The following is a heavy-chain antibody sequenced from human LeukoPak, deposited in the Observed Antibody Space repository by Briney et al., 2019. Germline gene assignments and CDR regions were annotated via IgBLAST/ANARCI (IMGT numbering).Heavy chain of an antibody. CDR2: IYYSGST. J-gene: IGHJ5*02. Sequence: PSETLSLTCSVSGGSISSYYWSWIRQPPGKGLEWIGYIYYSGSTNYNPSLKSRVTISVDTSKNQFSLKLSSVTAADTAVYYCAREIHNWFDPWGQGTLVTVSS. D-gene: IGHD5-18*01. CDR3: AREIHNWFDP. V-gene: IGHV4-59*01. CDR1: GGSISSYY.